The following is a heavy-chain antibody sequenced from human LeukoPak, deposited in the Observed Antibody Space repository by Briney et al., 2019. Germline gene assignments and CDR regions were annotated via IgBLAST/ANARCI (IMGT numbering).Heavy chain of an antibody. D-gene: IGHD3-22*01. CDR2: ICTSGST. CDR3: ARDEHYYDSSGYSKPLDY. J-gene: IGHJ4*02. V-gene: IGHV4-4*07. Sequence: SETLSLTCTVSGGSISSYYWSWIRQPAGKGLEWIGRICTSGSTNYNPSLKSRVTMSVDTSKNQFSLKLSSVTAADTAVYYCARDEHYYDSSGYSKPLDYWGQGTLVTVSS. CDR1: GGSISSYY.